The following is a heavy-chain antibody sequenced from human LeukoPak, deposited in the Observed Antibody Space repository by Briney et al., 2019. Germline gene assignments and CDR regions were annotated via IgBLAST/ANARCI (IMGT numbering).Heavy chain of an antibody. D-gene: IGHD5-24*01. CDR1: GFTFSSYS. J-gene: IGHJ4*01. V-gene: IGHV3-21*01. CDR3: AKLLRDVTIYDF. Sequence: GGSLRLSCAASGFTFSSYSMNWVRQAPGKGLEWVSSITSSSSYIYYADSVKGRFTISRDNTKNSLFLQMNSLRAEDAAFYYCAKLLRDVTIYDFWGHGTLVTVSS. CDR2: ITSSSSYI.